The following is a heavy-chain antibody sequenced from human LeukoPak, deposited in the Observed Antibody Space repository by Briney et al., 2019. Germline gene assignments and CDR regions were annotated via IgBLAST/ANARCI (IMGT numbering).Heavy chain of an antibody. V-gene: IGHV3-23*01. CDR2: ISGSGGST. CDR3: AKVSGEDCGGDCYYFDY. CDR1: GFTFSSYT. J-gene: IGHJ4*02. D-gene: IGHD2-21*02. Sequence: GGSLRLSCAASGFTFSSYTMSWVRQAPGKGLEWVSAISGSGGSTYYADSVKGRFTISRDNSKNTLYLQMNSLRAEDTAVYYCAKVSGEDCGGDCYYFDYWGQGTLVTVSS.